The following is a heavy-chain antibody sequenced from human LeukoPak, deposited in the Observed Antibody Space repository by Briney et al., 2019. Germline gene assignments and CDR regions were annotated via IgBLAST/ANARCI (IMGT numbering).Heavy chain of an antibody. CDR3: ARVNYYDSSGYYYPGAFDY. Sequence: PGGSLRLSCAASGFTFSSYSMNWVRQAPGKGLEWVSSISSSSSYIYYADSVKGRFTISRDNAKNSLYLQMNSLRAEDTAVYYCARVNYYDSSGYYYPGAFDYWGQGTLVTVSS. CDR1: GFTFSSYS. V-gene: IGHV3-21*01. CDR2: ISSSSSYI. D-gene: IGHD3-22*01. J-gene: IGHJ4*02.